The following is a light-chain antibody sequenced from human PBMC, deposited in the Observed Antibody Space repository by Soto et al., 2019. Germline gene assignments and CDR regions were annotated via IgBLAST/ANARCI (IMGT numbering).Light chain of an antibody. V-gene: IGKV1-5*03. CDR1: QSIGTW. CDR2: KAS. Sequence: DIQMTQSPSTLSASVGDRVTITCRASQSIGTWLAWYQQKPGKAPKLLIYKASSLEGGVPSRFSGSGSGTDFNITISSLQPDEFATYYCQQYNTYPLTFGGGTTVEIK. J-gene: IGKJ4*01. CDR3: QQYNTYPLT.